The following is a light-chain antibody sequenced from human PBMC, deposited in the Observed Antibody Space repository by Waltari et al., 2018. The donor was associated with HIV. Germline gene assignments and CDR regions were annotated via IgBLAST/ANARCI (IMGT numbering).Light chain of an antibody. J-gene: IGKJ3*01. CDR1: QSVLYSSNNKNH. V-gene: IGKV4-1*01. Sequence: DIVMTQSPDSLAVSLGERATINCKSSQSVLYSSNNKNHLVWFQHKPGQPPKLLISWAATRESGVPDRVSGSGSVTDLTLTISSLQAEDAAVYYCQQFSSVPLTFGPGTRVDIK. CDR2: WAA. CDR3: QQFSSVPLT.